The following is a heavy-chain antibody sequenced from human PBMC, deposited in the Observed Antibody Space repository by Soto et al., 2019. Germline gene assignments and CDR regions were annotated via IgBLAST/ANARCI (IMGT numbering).Heavy chain of an antibody. D-gene: IGHD3-3*01. CDR1: GGSLSSYY. Sequence: LSLTCTVCGGSLSSYYWSWIRQPPGKGLEWIGYIYYSGSTNYNPSLKSRVTISVDTSKNQFALKLSSVTAADTAVYYCARGVTIFGVVKWGQGTLVTVSS. J-gene: IGHJ4*02. V-gene: IGHV4-59*01. CDR2: IYYSGST. CDR3: ARGVTIFGVVK.